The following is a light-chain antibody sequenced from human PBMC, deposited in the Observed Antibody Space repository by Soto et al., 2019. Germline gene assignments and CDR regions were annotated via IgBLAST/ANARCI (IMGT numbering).Light chain of an antibody. V-gene: IGKV3-11*01. CDR1: QSLSSF. CDR2: DAS. Sequence: EIVLTQSPATLSLSPGERATLSCRASQSLSSFLAWYQQKPGQAPRLLIYDASNRATGIPVRFSGSGSGTDFTLTISSLEPEDFAVYYCQQRSHLFTFGPGTKVEIK. J-gene: IGKJ3*01. CDR3: QQRSHLFT.